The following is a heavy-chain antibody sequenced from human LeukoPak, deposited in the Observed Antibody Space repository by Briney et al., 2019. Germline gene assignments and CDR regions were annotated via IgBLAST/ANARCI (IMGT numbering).Heavy chain of an antibody. D-gene: IGHD6-19*01. V-gene: IGHV1-2*06. CDR2: INPNSGGT. CDR1: GYTFTGYY. Sequence: ASVKVSCKASGYTFTGYYMHWVRQAPGQGLEWMGRINPNSGGTNYAQKFQGRVTMTRDTSISTAYMELSRLRSDDTAVYYCAREWGAVAGTFDYWGQGTLVTVSS. CDR3: AREWGAVAGTFDY. J-gene: IGHJ4*02.